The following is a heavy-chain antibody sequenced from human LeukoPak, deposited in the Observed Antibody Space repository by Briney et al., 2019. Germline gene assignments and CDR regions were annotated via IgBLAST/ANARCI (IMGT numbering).Heavy chain of an antibody. D-gene: IGHD1-1*01. Sequence: SETLSLTCTVSGGSISSGGYYWSWIRQHPGKGLEWIGYIYYSGSTYYNPSLKSRVTISVDTSKNQFSLKLSSVTAADTAVYYCAREDGGTLYYWGQGTLVTVSS. J-gene: IGHJ4*02. CDR2: IYYSGST. V-gene: IGHV4-31*03. CDR1: GGSISSGGYY. CDR3: AREDGGTLYY.